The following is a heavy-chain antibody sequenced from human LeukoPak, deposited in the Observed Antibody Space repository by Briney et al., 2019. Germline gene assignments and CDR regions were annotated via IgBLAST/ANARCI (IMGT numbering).Heavy chain of an antibody. CDR2: INSDGSST. V-gene: IGHV3-74*01. CDR1: GFTFSSYW. D-gene: IGHD2-21*02. CDR3: ARGGTAYCGGDCYSSGLDY. J-gene: IGHJ4*02. Sequence: GGSLRLSCAASGFTFSSYWMHWVRQAPGKGLVWVSRINSDGSSTSYADSVKGRFTISRDNAKNTLYLQMNSLRAEDTAVYYCARGGTAYCGGDCYSSGLDYWGQGTLVTVSS.